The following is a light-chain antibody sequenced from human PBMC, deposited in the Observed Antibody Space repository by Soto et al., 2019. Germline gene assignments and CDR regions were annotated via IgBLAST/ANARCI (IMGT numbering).Light chain of an antibody. CDR3: QQYNNWPFT. Sequence: EIVLTQSPGTLSLSPGERATLSCRASQSVSNNYLAWYHQKPGRAPRLVISGASSRATGIPARFSGSGSGTEFTLTISSLQSEDFAVYYCQQYNNWPFTFGGGTKVEI. V-gene: IGKV3D-15*01. CDR1: QSVSNN. CDR2: GAS. J-gene: IGKJ4*01.